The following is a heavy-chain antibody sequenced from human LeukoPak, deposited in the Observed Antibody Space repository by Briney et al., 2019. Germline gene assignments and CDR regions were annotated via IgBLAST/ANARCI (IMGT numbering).Heavy chain of an antibody. CDR2: IYPGDSDT. CDR3: ARLARGGGSYSGGSDY. J-gene: IGHJ4*02. D-gene: IGHD1-26*01. Sequence: GESLKISCKGSGYSFTSYWIGWGRQMPGKGLEWMGIIYPGDSDTRYSPSFQGQVTISADKSISTAYLQWSSLKDSDTAMYYCARLARGGGSYSGGSDYWGQGTLVTVSS. V-gene: IGHV5-51*01. CDR1: GYSFTSYW.